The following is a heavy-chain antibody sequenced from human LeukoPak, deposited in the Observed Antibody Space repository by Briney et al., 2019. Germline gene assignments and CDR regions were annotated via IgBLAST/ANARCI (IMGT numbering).Heavy chain of an antibody. V-gene: IGHV4-4*02. CDR3: ARRPDYYDSSATYYFDY. J-gene: IGHJ4*02. Sequence: GSLRLSCAASGFTFSSYAMSWVRQPPGKGLEWIGEIYHSGSTNYNPSLKSRVTISVDKSKNQFSLKLSSVTAADTAVYYCARRPDYYDSSATYYFDYWGQGTLVTVSS. CDR1: GFTFSSYAM. D-gene: IGHD3-22*01. CDR2: IYHSGST.